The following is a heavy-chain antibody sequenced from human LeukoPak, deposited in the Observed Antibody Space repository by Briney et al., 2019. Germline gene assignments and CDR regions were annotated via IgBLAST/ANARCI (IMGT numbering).Heavy chain of an antibody. D-gene: IGHD5-12*01. V-gene: IGHV1-2*02. J-gene: IGHJ4*02. CDR1: GYTFTGYY. Sequence: EASVKVSCKASGYTFTGYYMHWVRQAPGQGLEWMGWINPNSGGTNYAQKFQGRVTMTRDTSISTAYMELSRLRSDDTAVYYCARVYRRGYSGYGPFDFDIWGQGTLVTVSS. CDR2: INPNSGGT. CDR3: ARVYRRGYSGYGPFDFDI.